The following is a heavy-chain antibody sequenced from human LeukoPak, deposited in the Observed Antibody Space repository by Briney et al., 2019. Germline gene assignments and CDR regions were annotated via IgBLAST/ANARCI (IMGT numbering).Heavy chain of an antibody. CDR3: ARDKGTSYRSSFDY. CDR2: ISYDGSNE. CDR1: GFTFSSYV. D-gene: IGHD6-6*01. J-gene: IGHJ4*02. V-gene: IGHV3-30*04. Sequence: GGSLRLSCAASGFTFSSYVMHWVRQAPGKGLEWVAIISYDGSNEYYADSVKGRFTISRDNSKNTLYLQMNSLRAADTAVYCCARDKGTSYRSSFDYWGQGTLVTVSS.